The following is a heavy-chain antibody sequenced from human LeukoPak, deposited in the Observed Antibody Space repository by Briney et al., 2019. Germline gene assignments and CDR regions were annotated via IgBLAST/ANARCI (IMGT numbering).Heavy chain of an antibody. J-gene: IGHJ3*02. CDR3: ATSSGYIKGLYAFDI. V-gene: IGHV1-24*01. CDR2: FDPEDGET. CDR1: GYTLTELS. Sequence: ASEKVSCKVSGYTLTELSMHWVRQAPGKGLEWMGGFDPEDGETIYAQKFQGRVTMTEDTSTDTAYMELSSLRSEDTAVYYCATSSGYIKGLYAFDIWGQGTMVTVSS. D-gene: IGHD3-22*01.